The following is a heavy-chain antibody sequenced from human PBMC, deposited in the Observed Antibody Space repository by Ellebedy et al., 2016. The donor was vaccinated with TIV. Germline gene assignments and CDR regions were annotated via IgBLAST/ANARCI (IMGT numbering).Heavy chain of an antibody. V-gene: IGHV3-30*01. D-gene: IGHD3-9*01. CDR3: AREERGYFVGK. Sequence: GESLKISCAASGFTXPSYAXXLVPXPPGKGXEWVALLSYDGSSEYYADSVKGRFTISRDSSKNTLSLQMNSLRAGDTAVYFCAREERGYFVGKWGQGTLVTVSS. CDR1: GFTXPSYA. CDR2: LSYDGSSE. J-gene: IGHJ4*02.